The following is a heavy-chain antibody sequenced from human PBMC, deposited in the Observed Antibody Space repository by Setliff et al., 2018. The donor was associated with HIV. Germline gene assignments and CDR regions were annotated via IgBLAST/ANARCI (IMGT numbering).Heavy chain of an antibody. V-gene: IGHV4-61*01. CDR3: ARDPPGYGDSKDY. CDR2: IYYSGCT. J-gene: IGHJ4*02. Sequence: SETLSLTCSVSGGSVGSGSYYWSWIRRSPGKGLEWLGYIYYSGCTTYNPSLRSRVTISIDTSKNQFSLNLRSVTAADTAVYYCARDPPGYGDSKDYWGQGKLVTVSS. D-gene: IGHD4-17*01. CDR1: GGSVGSGSYY.